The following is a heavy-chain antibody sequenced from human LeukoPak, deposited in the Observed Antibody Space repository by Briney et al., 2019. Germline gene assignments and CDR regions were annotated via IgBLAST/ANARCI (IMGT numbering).Heavy chain of an antibody. Sequence: GGSLRLSCAASGFALSSHWMTWVRQVPGRGPEWVANVNRDGSETYYLDSMKGRFTISKDNAKNSLYLQMNSLRAEDTALYHCARNNGMDVWGQGTTVIVSS. CDR2: VNRDGSET. V-gene: IGHV3-7*03. CDR3: ARNNGMDV. CDR1: GFALSSHW. J-gene: IGHJ6*02.